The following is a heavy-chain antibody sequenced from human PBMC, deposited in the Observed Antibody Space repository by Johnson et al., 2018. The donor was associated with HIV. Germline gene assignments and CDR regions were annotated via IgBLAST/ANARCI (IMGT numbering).Heavy chain of an antibody. CDR1: GFTFSDYY. Sequence: QVQLVESGGGLVKPGGSLRLSCAASGFTFSDYYMSWVRQAPGKGLEWVAVIWYDGSNKYYADSVKGRFTISRDNAKNSLYLQMNSLRAEDGAVYYCAKDEALGWELDPDAFDIWGQGTMVTVSS. CDR2: IWYDGSNK. J-gene: IGHJ3*02. V-gene: IGHV3-33*03. D-gene: IGHD1-26*01. CDR3: AKDEALGWELDPDAFDI.